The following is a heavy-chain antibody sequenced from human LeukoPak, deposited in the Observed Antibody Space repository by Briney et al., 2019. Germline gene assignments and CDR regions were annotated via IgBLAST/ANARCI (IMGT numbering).Heavy chain of an antibody. CDR1: GGPISSYY. CDR2: IYYSGST. Sequence: SETLSLTCTVSGGPISSYYWSWIRQPPGKGLEWIGYIYYSGSTNYNPSLKSRVTISVDTSKNQFSLKLSSVTAADTAVYYCARYRGDYYYYGMDVWGQGTTVTVSS. CDR3: ARYRGDYYYYGMDV. J-gene: IGHJ6*02. V-gene: IGHV4-59*01. D-gene: IGHD1-14*01.